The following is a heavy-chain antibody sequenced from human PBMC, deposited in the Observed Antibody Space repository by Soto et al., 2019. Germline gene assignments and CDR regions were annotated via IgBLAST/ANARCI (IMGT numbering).Heavy chain of an antibody. CDR3: AKVVVPATMWCQFGLDV. V-gene: IGHV3-23*01. CDR2: ISGSGSDT. J-gene: IGHJ6*02. D-gene: IGHD2-2*01. CDR1: GLTFGTYA. Sequence: EVQMLESGGGLVQPGGSLRLSCAASGLTFGTYAMTWVRQAPGKGLVWVSAISGSGSDTYYADSVRGRFTISRDNSKNTLYLQMNSLRAEDTAVYFCAKVVVPATMWCQFGLDVWGQGTTVTVSS.